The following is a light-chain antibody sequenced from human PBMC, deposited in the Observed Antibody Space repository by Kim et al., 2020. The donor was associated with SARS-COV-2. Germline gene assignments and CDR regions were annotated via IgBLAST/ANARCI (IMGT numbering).Light chain of an antibody. CDR3: SSYTGSNNLV. J-gene: IGLJ2*01. Sequence: GQSVTIACTGASRGVGGYNYVSWYQQHPGKAPKLMIYEVSKRPSGVPDRFSGSKSGNTASLTVSGLQAEDEADYYCSSYTGSNNLVFGGGTQLTVL. CDR2: EVS. V-gene: IGLV2-8*01. CDR1: SRGVGGYNY.